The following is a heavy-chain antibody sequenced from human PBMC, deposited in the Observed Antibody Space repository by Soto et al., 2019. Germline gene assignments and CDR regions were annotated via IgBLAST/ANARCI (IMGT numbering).Heavy chain of an antibody. CDR2: ISWNSGSI. D-gene: IGHD4-17*01. CDR1: GFTFDDYA. J-gene: IGHJ4*02. Sequence: GGSLRLSCAASGFTFDDYAMHWVRQAPGKGLEWVSGISWNSGSIGYADSVKGRFTISRDNAKNSLYLQMNSLRAEDTALYYCAKGISTTVTTFFNYWGQGTLVTVSS. V-gene: IGHV3-9*01. CDR3: AKGISTTVTTFFNY.